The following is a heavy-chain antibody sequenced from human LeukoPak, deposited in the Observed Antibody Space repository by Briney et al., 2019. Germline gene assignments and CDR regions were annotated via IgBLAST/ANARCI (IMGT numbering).Heavy chain of an antibody. Sequence: GGSLXLSCAVSGFTFSSSWMTWVRQAPGKGLEGVANIKNDGSAIYYVGSVKGRFTISRDNTKNSLYLQMNSLRAEDTALYYCATLTLYYGSGSYFDYWGQGTLVAVSS. D-gene: IGHD3-10*01. CDR2: IKNDGSAI. CDR1: GFTFSSSW. CDR3: ATLTLYYGSGSYFDY. V-gene: IGHV3-7*03. J-gene: IGHJ4*02.